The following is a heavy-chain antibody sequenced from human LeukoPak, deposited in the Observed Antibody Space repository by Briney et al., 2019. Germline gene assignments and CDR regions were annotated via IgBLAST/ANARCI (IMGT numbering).Heavy chain of an antibody. J-gene: IGHJ4*02. CDR3: ARRGIAVAGNDY. V-gene: IGHV3-20*04. D-gene: IGHD6-19*01. Sequence: GGALRLSCAASGFTVDYYGMSLVRQAPVKGLEWVSGINWNGGSTGYADSVKGRFTISRDNAKDSLYLQMNSLRAEDTALYYCARRGIAVAGNDYWGQGTLVTVSS. CDR2: INWNGGST. CDR1: GFTVDYYG.